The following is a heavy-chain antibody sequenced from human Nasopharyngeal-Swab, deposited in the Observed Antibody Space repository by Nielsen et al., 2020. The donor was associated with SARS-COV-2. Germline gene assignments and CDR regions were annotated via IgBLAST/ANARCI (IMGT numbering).Heavy chain of an antibody. Sequence: SETLSLTCAVYGGSFSGYYWSWIRQPPGKGLEWMGEIRHSGTTTYNPTPKGRVTISVDTSKNPSSLNLSSVTAADTALYFCVHLWLTGFWGQGTLVTVSS. CDR2: IRHSGTT. J-gene: IGHJ4*02. CDR1: GGSFSGYY. CDR3: VHLWLTGF. V-gene: IGHV4-34*01. D-gene: IGHD2-21*01.